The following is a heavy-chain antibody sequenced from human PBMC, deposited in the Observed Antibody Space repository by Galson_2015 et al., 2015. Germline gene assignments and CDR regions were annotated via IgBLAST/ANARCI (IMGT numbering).Heavy chain of an antibody. CDR2: MNPNSGNT. V-gene: IGHV1-8*01. Sequence: SVKVSCKASGYTFTSYDNNWVRQATGQGLEWMGWMNPNSGNTGYAQKFQGRVTMTRNTSISTAYMELSSLRSEDTAVYYCAREFHPGHWFDPWGQGTLVTVSS. J-gene: IGHJ5*02. CDR3: AREFHPGHWFDP. CDR1: GYTFTSYD.